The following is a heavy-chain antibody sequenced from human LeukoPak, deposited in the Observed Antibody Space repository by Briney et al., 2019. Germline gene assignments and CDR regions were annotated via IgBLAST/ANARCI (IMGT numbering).Heavy chain of an antibody. J-gene: IGHJ4*02. CDR1: GGSIRSGGYY. D-gene: IGHD5-24*01. CDR2: IYYSGST. Sequence: PSETLSLTCTVSGGSIRSGGYYWSWIRQQPGKGLEWIGYIYYSGSTYYNPSLKSRVTISVDTSKNQFSLKLSSVTAADTAVYYCARDLRGDLQYYFDFWGQGTLVTVSS. CDR3: ARDLRGDLQYYFDF. V-gene: IGHV4-31*03.